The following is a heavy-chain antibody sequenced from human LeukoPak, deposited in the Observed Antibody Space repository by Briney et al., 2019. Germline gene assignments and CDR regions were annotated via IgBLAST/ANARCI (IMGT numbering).Heavy chain of an antibody. CDR1: GYTFTCYG. Sequence: ASVKVSCKASGYTFTCYGISWVRQAPGQGLEWMGWISAYNGNTNYAQKLQGRVTMTTDTSTSTAYMELRSLRSDDTAVYYCARDCSSEGPNYYYMDVWGKGTTVTVSS. CDR3: ARDCSSEGPNYYYMDV. J-gene: IGHJ6*03. CDR2: ISAYNGNT. D-gene: IGHD6-6*01. V-gene: IGHV1-18*01.